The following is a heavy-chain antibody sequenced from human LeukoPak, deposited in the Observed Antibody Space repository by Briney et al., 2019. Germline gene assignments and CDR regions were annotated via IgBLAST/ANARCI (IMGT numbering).Heavy chain of an antibody. CDR3: ARDNPQRTAAGYAEYFQH. V-gene: IGHV1-46*01. CDR1: GYTFTSYY. D-gene: IGHD6-13*01. J-gene: IGHJ1*01. CDR2: INPSGGST. Sequence: ASVKVSCKASGYTFTSYYMHWVRQAPGQGLEWMGIINPSGGSTSYAQKFQGRVTMTRDTSTSTVYMELSSLRSEDTAVYYCARDNPQRTAAGYAEYFQHWGQGTLVTVSS.